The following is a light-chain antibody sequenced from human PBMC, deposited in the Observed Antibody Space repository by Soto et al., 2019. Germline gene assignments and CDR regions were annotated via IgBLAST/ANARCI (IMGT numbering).Light chain of an antibody. V-gene: IGKV2-24*01. CDR1: QSLVHSDGNTY. CDR3: MQATQYKPYT. J-gene: IGKJ2*01. CDR2: RVS. Sequence: DVALTQTPLSSPVTLGQPASISCRSSQSLVHSDGNTYLNWLHQRPGQPPRLLLYRVSNRFSGVPDRFSCRGAGTDFPLKNRRGEAEDVGNYFCMQATQYKPYTFGQGTKLEIK.